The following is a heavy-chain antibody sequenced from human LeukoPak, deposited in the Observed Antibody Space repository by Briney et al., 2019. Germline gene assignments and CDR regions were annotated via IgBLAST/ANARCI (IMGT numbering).Heavy chain of an antibody. J-gene: IGHJ6*03. CDR3: ARDWGVGGRPGYMDV. CDR2: IYYSRNT. V-gene: IGHV4-59*01. Sequence: SETLSLTCTVSGGSISNKYWSWIRQPPGKGLEWIGYIYYSRNTNYNPSLKSRVTILVDTSKNQVSLKLSSVTAADTAVYFCARDWGVGGRPGYMDVWGKGTTVTVSS. D-gene: IGHD6-6*01. CDR1: GGSISNKY.